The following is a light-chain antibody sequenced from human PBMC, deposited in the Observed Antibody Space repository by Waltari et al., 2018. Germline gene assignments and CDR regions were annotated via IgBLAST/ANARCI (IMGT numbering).Light chain of an antibody. V-gene: IGKV3D-15*03. J-gene: IGKJ4*01. CDR2: GAY. CDR3: QQYNNWPPLT. Sequence: EIVMTQSPATLSVSPGERATLSCRASQSVSSNLAWYQQKPGQAPRLLIYGAYIRATGIPARFSGSASGTEFTLTISILQSEDFAVYYCQQYNNWPPLTFGGGTKVEIK. CDR1: QSVSSN.